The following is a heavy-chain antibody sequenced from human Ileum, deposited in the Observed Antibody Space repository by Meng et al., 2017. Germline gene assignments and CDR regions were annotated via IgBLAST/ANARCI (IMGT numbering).Heavy chain of an antibody. CDR3: GRVGGASGSTGIEH. CDR1: GYTFTNYN. J-gene: IGHJ4*01. CDR2: MNPNSGNT. Sequence: QGRRGQSGAEVKNPGASVKVSCKASGYTFTNYNIDWVRQAPGLGLEWMGWMNPNSGNTGYAQKFLGRVTMTRDTSTDTAYMELSSLTSDDTAVYYCGRVGGASGSTGIEHWGHGTLVTVSS. V-gene: IGHV1-8*01. D-gene: IGHD1-1*01.